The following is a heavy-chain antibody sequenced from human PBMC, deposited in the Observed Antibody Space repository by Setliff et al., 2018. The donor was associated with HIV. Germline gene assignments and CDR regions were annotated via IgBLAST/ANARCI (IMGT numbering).Heavy chain of an antibody. CDR2: IYTSGGA. D-gene: IGHD3-16*01. CDR1: GGSISSYH. V-gene: IGHV4-4*08. CDR3: VRAVGSLGSSMGIDS. J-gene: IGHJ4*02. Sequence: PSETLSLTCAVSGGSISSYHWMWIRQPPGKGLEWIGYIYTSGGADYDPSLKSRVTISVDTSKNQFSLRLTSVTAADTAVYYCVRAVGSLGSSMGIDSWGQGTLVTVSS.